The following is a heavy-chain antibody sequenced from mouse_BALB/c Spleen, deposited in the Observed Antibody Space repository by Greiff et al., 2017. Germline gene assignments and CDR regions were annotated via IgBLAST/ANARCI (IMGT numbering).Heavy chain of an antibody. CDR3: NAEFITFPMDY. Sequence: VQLQQSGAELVRSGASVKLSCTASGFNIKDYYMHWVKQRPEQGLEWIGWIDPENGDTEYAPKFQGKATMTADTSSNTAYLQLSSLTSEDTAVYYCNAEFITFPMDYWGQGTSVTVSA. V-gene: IGHV14-4*02. CDR1: GFNIKDYY. CDR2: IDPENGDT. J-gene: IGHJ4*01. D-gene: IGHD1-2*01.